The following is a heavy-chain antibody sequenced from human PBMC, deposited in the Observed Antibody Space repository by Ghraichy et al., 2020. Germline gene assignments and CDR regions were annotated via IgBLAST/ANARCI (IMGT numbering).Heavy chain of an antibody. CDR2: AYHSGST. CDR1: GVSVSSIYW. J-gene: IGHJ5*02. V-gene: IGHV4-4*02. CDR3: ARLPRSDSSYGSAGRFDP. Sequence: SETLSLTCDVSGVSVSSIYWWGWVRQPPGKGLEWIGEAYHSGSTRYNPSVKSRVSISVDKSKNQFSLQLTSVTAEDTAVYYCARLPRSDSSYGSAGRFDPWGQGILVIVSS. D-gene: IGHD3-10*01.